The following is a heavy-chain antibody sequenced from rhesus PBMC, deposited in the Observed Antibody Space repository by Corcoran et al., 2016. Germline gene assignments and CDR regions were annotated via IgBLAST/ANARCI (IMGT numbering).Heavy chain of an antibody. V-gene: IGHV4-169*01. CDR2: IYGSGSST. Sequence: QLQLQESGPGLVKPSETLSVTCAVSGGSISSSYWSWIRQAPGKGREWIGYIYGSGSSTNYNPSLKSRVTLSVDTSKNQLSLKLSSVTTADTAVYYCATGVHSSGWYYFDYWGQGVLVTVSS. CDR3: ATGVHSSGWYYFDY. J-gene: IGHJ4*01. CDR1: GGSISSSY. D-gene: IGHD6-31*01.